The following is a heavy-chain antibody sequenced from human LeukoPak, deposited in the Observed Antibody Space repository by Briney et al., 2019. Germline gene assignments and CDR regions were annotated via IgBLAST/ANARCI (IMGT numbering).Heavy chain of an antibody. CDR1: GFTFSSHE. CDR2: ISSSGANA. Sequence: GGSLRLSCAASGFTFSSHEMQWVRQAPGKGLEWVSLISSSGANAYYADSVKGRFTISRDNSKNTLYLQMNNLRGEDTAEYYCAKDMELASWGQGTLVTVSS. CDR3: AKDMELAS. V-gene: IGHV3-23*01. D-gene: IGHD1-26*01. J-gene: IGHJ5*02.